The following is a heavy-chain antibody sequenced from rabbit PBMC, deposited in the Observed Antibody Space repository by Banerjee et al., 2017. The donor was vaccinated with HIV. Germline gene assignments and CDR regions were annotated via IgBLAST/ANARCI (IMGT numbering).Heavy chain of an antibody. CDR1: GFTISSSYY. D-gene: IGHD4-1*01. CDR2: IFAGSSGNT. V-gene: IGHV1S45*01. CDR3: ARDLAGVIGWNFSL. Sequence: QEQLVESGGGLVQPEGSLALTCKASGFTISSSYYMCWVRQAPGKGLELIACIFAGSSGNTVYATWAKGRLTISKTSWTTVTLQMTSLTAADTATYFCARDLAGVIGWNFSLWGPGTLVTVS. J-gene: IGHJ4*01.